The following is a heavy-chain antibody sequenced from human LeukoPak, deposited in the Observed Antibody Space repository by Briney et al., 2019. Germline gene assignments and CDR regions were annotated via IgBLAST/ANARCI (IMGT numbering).Heavy chain of an antibody. Sequence: GGSLRLSCAASGFTVSSTYMSWVRQAPGKGLDWVSVISGSAHKIRYADSVKGRFTISRDNSENIVYLQMNNLRVEDTAVYYCAGRPTGYSSGYIHWGQGTLVTVSS. D-gene: IGHD5-18*01. CDR1: GFTVSSTY. V-gene: IGHV3-53*01. CDR3: AGRPTGYSSGYIH. CDR2: ISGSAHKI. J-gene: IGHJ4*02.